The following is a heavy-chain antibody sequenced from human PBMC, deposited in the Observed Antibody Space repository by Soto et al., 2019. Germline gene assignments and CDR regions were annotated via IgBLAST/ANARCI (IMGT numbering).Heavy chain of an antibody. CDR3: ARDLAYYGLDV. Sequence: GSLRLSCAAAGFTVGSHYMSWVRQAPGRGLERVSVIYGGGSTYYVDSVKGRFTISRDNSKNTLYLQMNSLRADDTAVYYCARDLAYYGLDVWGQGTTVTVSS. V-gene: IGHV3-53*01. CDR1: GFTVGSHY. J-gene: IGHJ6*02. CDR2: IYGGGST.